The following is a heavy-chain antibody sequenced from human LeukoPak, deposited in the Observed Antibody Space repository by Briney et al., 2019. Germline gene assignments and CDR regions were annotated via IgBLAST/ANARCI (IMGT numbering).Heavy chain of an antibody. CDR3: ARGNYRYYDFWSGPHQPQTPDY. Sequence: GASVKVSCKASGYTFTSYDINWVRQATGQGLEWMGWMNPNSGNTGYAQKFQGRVTITRNTSISTAYMELSSLRSEDTAVYYCARGNYRYYDFWSGPHQPQTPDYWGQGTLVTVSS. CDR1: GYTFTSYD. V-gene: IGHV1-8*03. CDR2: MNPNSGNT. J-gene: IGHJ4*02. D-gene: IGHD3-3*01.